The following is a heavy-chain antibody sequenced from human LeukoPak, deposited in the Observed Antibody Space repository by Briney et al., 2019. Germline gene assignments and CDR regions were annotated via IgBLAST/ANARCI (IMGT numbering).Heavy chain of an antibody. CDR3: AREDTVITSYYYYYGMDV. CDR1: GFTFSAYS. V-gene: IGHV3-48*01. CDR2: VSTGSSII. J-gene: IGHJ6*02. Sequence: PGGSLRLSCAASGFTFSAYSINWIRQAPGKGLEWISYVSTGSSIIYYADSVKGRFTISRDNAKNSLYLQMNSLRAEDTAVYYCAREDTVITSYYYYYGMDVWGQGTTVTVSS. D-gene: IGHD4-23*01.